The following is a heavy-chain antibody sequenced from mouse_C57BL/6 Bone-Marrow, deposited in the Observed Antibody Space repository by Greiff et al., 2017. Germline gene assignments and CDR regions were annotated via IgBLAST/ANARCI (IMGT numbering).Heavy chain of an antibody. V-gene: IGHV1-81*01. CDR3: ARGIYGNDVFCEV. J-gene: IGHJ1*03. Sequence: VKLMESGAELARPGASVKLSCKASGYTFTSYGISWVKQRTGQGLEWIGEIYPRSGNTYYNEKFKGKATLTADKSSSTAYMELRSLTSEDSAVYVGARGIYGNDVFCEVGGTGTTVTVSS. CDR1: GYTFTSYG. D-gene: IGHD2-2*01. CDR2: IYPRSGNT.